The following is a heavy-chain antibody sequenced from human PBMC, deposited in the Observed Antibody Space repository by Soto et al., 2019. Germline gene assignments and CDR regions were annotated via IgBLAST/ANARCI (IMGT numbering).Heavy chain of an antibody. CDR1: GGSISSCGYY. D-gene: IGHD3-3*01. V-gene: IGHV4-31*11. J-gene: IGHJ5*02. CDR2: IYYSGNT. CDR3: ARARFLEWLGWFDP. Sequence: TLSLTCAVSGGSISSCGYYWSWIGQHPGKGLEWIGYIYYSGNTYYNPSLKSRVTISVDTPKNQFSLKLSSVTAADTAVYYCARARFLEWLGWFDPWGQGTLVTVSS.